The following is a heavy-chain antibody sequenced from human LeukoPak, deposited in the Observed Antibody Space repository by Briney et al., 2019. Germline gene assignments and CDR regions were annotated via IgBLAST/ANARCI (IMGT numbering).Heavy chain of an antibody. V-gene: IGHV4-39*01. CDR3: ARHGFYWFDP. J-gene: IGHJ5*02. Sequence: SETLSLTCTVSGGSISSSSYYWGWIRQPPGKGLEWIGSIYYSGSTYYNPSLKSRVTISVDTSKNQFSLKLSSVTAADTAVYYRARHGFYWFDPWGQGTLVTVSS. D-gene: IGHD2-2*03. CDR1: GGSISSSSYY. CDR2: IYYSGST.